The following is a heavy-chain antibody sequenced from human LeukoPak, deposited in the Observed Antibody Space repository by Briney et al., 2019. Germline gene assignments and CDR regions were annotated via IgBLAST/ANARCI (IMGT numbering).Heavy chain of an antibody. V-gene: IGHV3-74*01. J-gene: IGHJ3*02. Sequence: PGGSLRLSCAASGFTFSSYWMHWVRQAPGKGLVWVSRINSDGSSTSYADSVKGRFTISRDNAKNTLYLQMNSLRAEDTAVYYCARAGGSYPDAFDIWGQGTMVTVSS. D-gene: IGHD1-26*01. CDR1: GFTFSSYW. CDR2: INSDGSST. CDR3: ARAGGSYPDAFDI.